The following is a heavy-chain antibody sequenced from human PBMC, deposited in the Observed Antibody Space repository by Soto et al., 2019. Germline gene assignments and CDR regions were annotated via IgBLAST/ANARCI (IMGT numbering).Heavy chain of an antibody. CDR1: GFTFSRSW. Sequence: EVQLVESGGGLVQPGGSLRLSCAASGFTFSRSWMHWVRQAPGKGLVWVSRINNDGSTTSYADSVKGRFTISRDNAKNTLYLQMNSLRVEDTAVYYCALWYYDFWSGYYYFDNWGQGTLVTVFS. D-gene: IGHD3-3*01. CDR2: INNDGSTT. J-gene: IGHJ4*02. V-gene: IGHV3-74*01. CDR3: ALWYYDFWSGYYYFDN.